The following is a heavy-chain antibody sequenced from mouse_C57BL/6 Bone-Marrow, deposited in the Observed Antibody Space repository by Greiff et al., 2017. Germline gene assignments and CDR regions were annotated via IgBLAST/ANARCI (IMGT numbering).Heavy chain of an antibody. CDR3: GAWGTTVVATGDYFDY. Sequence: QVQLQQSGAELARPGASVKLSCKASGYTFTSYGISWVKQRTGQGLEWIGEIYPRSGNTYYNEKFKGKATLTADKSSSTAYMELRSLTSEDSAVYFCGAWGTTVVATGDYFDYWGQGTTLTVSS. V-gene: IGHV1-81*01. CDR1: GYTFTSYG. J-gene: IGHJ2*01. CDR2: IYPRSGNT. D-gene: IGHD1-1*01.